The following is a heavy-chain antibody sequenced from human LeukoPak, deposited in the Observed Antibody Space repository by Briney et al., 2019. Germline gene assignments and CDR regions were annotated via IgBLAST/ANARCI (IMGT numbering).Heavy chain of an antibody. D-gene: IGHD3-10*01. CDR1: GFTFSSYS. CDR2: ISSSSSYI. V-gene: IGHV3-21*01. J-gene: IGHJ4*02. CDR3: ARAGRFGEFNFDY. Sequence: GGSLRLSCAASGFTFSSYSMNWVRQAPGKGLEWVSSISSSSSYIYYADSVKGRFTISRDNAKNSLYLQMNSLRAEDTAVYYCARAGRFGEFNFDYWGQGTLVTVSS.